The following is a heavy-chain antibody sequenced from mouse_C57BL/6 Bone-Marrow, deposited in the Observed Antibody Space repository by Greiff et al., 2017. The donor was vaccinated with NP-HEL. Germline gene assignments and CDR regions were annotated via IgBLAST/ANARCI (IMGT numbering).Heavy chain of an antibody. Sequence: QVQLQQPGTELVKPGASVKLSCKASGYTFTSYWMHWVKQRPGQGLEWIGRIYPGDGDTNYNGKFKGKATLTADKSSSTAYMQLSSLTCADSAVYFWARRDSSGPFAYWGQGTLVTVSA. CDR3: ARRDSSGPFAY. D-gene: IGHD3-2*02. J-gene: IGHJ3*01. V-gene: IGHV1-53*01. CDR2: IYPGDGDT. CDR1: GYTFTSYW.